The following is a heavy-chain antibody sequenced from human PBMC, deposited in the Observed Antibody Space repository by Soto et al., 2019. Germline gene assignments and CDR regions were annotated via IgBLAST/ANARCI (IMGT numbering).Heavy chain of an antibody. Sequence: EVQLVESGGGLVKPGGSLRLSCAASGFTFSSYSMNWVRQAPGKGLEWVSSISSSSSYIYYADSVKGRFTISRDNAKNSRYLQMNSLSAEDTAVYYCARDRIMITFGDWGQGTLVTVSS. D-gene: IGHD3-16*01. CDR1: GFTFSSYS. J-gene: IGHJ4*02. CDR3: ARDRIMITFGD. V-gene: IGHV3-21*01. CDR2: ISSSSSYI.